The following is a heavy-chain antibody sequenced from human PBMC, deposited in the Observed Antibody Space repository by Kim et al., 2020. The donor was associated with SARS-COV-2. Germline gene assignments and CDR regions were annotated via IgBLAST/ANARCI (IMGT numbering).Heavy chain of an antibody. D-gene: IGHD3-10*01. Sequence: GGSLRLSCAASGFTFSSYAMSWVRQAPGKGLEWVSAISGSGGSTYYADSVKGRFTISRDNSKNTLYLQMNSLRAEDTAVYYCAKHTYYYGSELNWFDPWGQGTLVTVSS. J-gene: IGHJ5*02. V-gene: IGHV3-23*01. CDR1: GFTFSSYA. CDR3: AKHTYYYGSELNWFDP. CDR2: ISGSGGST.